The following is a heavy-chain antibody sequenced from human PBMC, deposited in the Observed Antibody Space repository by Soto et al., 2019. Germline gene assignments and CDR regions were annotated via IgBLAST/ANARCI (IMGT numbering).Heavy chain of an antibody. CDR2: IYWDDDK. CDR3: AHLTSYYYDSSGYWDWFDP. D-gene: IGHD3-22*01. Sequence: QITLKESGPTLVKPTQTLTLTCTFSGFSLSTSGVGVGWIRQPPGKALEWLALIYWDDDKRYSPSLKSRLTITKDTSKNQLVLTMTNMDPVDTATYYCAHLTSYYYDSSGYWDWFDPWGQGTLVTVSS. V-gene: IGHV2-5*02. CDR1: GFSLSTSGVG. J-gene: IGHJ5*02.